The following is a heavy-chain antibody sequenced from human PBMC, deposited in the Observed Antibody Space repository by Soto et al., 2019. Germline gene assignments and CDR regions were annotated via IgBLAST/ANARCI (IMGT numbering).Heavy chain of an antibody. CDR1: GGTFSSYS. D-gene: IGHD5-18*01. CDR3: ARARIPRNEAGPHFSTNYGMDV. V-gene: IGHV1-69*06. Sequence: GASVKLSSKESGGTFSSYSIWWVRHAPGQGLEWMGGIIPIFGTANYAQKFQGRVTITADKSTSTAYMELSSLRSEDTAVYYCARARIPRNEAGPHFSTNYGMDVWGQGTTVTVSS. CDR2: IIPIFGTA. J-gene: IGHJ6*02.